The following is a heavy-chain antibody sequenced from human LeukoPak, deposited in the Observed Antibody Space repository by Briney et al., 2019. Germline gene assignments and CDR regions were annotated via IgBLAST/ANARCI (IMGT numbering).Heavy chain of an antibody. Sequence: GGSLRLSCAASGFTFSSYSMNWVRQAPGKGLEWVSSISSSSSYIYYADSVKGRFTISRDNAKNSLYLQMNSLRAEDTAVYYCAKLGTFDYYFDYWGQGTLVTVSS. CDR1: GFTFSSYS. V-gene: IGHV3-21*04. D-gene: IGHD3-16*01. CDR3: AKLGTFDYYFDY. CDR2: ISSSSSYI. J-gene: IGHJ4*02.